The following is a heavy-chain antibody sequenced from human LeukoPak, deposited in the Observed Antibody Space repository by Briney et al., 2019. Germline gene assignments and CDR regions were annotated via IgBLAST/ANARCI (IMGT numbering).Heavy chain of an antibody. CDR1: GFTFSSYG. V-gene: IGHV3-30*02. D-gene: IGHD3-3*01. J-gene: IGHJ4*02. Sequence: GGSLRLSCAASGFTFSSYGMHWVRQAPGKGLEWVAFIRYDGSNKYYADSVKGRFTISRDNSKNTLYFQMNSLRAEDTAVYYCARGRYHDFWSGSSDYWGQGTLVTVSS. CDR3: ARGRYHDFWSGSSDY. CDR2: IRYDGSNK.